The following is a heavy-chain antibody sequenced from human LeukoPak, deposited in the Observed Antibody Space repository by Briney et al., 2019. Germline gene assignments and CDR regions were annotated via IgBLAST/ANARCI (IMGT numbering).Heavy chain of an antibody. V-gene: IGHV4-39*01. D-gene: IGHD6-19*01. CDR3: ARHGIAVAGIIDY. J-gene: IGHJ4*02. CDR2: IYYSGST. CDR1: GGSISSSSYY. Sequence: SETLSLTCTVSGGSISSSSYYWGWIRQPPGKGLEWIGSIYYSGSTYYNPSLKSRVTISVDTSKNQFSLKLSSVTAADTAVYYCARHGIAVAGIIDYWGQGTLVTVSS.